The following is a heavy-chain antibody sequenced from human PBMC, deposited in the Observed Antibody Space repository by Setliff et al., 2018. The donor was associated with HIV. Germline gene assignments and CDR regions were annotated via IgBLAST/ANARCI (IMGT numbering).Heavy chain of an antibody. CDR3: AKVAVTGYCDSTSCQNWFDP. CDR2: INHSGST. J-gene: IGHJ5*02. CDR1: GGSFSGYY. V-gene: IGHV4-34*01. Sequence: PSETLSLTCAVYGGSFSGYYWSWIRQPPGKGLEWIGEINHSGSTNYNPSLKSRVTISLDTSKNQFFLRLISVTAADTAVYYCAKVAVTGYCDSTSCQNWFDPWGQGTLVTVSS. D-gene: IGHD2-2*01.